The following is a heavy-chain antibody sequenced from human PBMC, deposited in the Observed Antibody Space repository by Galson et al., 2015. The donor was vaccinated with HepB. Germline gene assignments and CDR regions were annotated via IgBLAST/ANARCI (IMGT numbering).Heavy chain of an antibody. CDR2: ISYDGSNK. V-gene: IGHV3-30*18. J-gene: IGHJ4*02. CDR3: AKAVGSSSPSLYFDY. D-gene: IGHD6-6*01. Sequence: SLRLSCAASGFTFSSYGMHWVRQAPGKGLEWVAVISYDGSNKYYADSVKGRFTISRDNSKNTLYLQMNSLRAEDTAVYYCAKAVGSSSPSLYFDYWGQGTLVTVSS. CDR1: GFTFSSYG.